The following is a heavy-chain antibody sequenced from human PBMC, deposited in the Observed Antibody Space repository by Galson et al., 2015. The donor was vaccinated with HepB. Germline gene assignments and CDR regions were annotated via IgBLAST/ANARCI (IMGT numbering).Heavy chain of an antibody. J-gene: IGHJ4*02. CDR3: AKHSSGSLDY. CDR2: IKSKTDGGTT. D-gene: IGHD6-19*01. V-gene: IGHV3-15*01. Sequence: PRLSCAASGFTFSSYWMSWVRQAPGKGLEWVGRIKSKTDGGTTDYAAPVKGRFTISRDDSKNTLYLQMNSLRAEDTAVYYCAKHSSGSLDYWGQGTLVTVSP. CDR1: GFTFSSYW.